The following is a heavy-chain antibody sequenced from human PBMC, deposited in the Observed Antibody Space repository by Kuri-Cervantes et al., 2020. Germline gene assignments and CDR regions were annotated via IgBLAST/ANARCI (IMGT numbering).Heavy chain of an antibody. CDR3: ARDGGNSGDLDY. D-gene: IGHD4-23*01. Sequence: SETLSLTCAISGDSVSRGGVAWNWIRQSPSRSLEWLGRTFYRSKWINDYAVSVKSRIIINPDTSKNQFSLQLNSVTPEDTAVYYCARDGGNSGDLDYWGQGTLVTVSS. V-gene: IGHV6-1*01. J-gene: IGHJ4*02. CDR2: TFYRSKWIN. CDR1: GDSVSRGGVA.